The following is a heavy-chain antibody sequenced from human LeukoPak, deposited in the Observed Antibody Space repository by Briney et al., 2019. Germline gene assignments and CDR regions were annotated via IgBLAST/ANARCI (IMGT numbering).Heavy chain of an antibody. D-gene: IGHD3-3*01. J-gene: IGHJ4*02. Sequence: TGGSLRLSCAASGFTFSSYDMHWVRQAPGKGLEWVAFIRYDGSNKYYADSVKGRFTISRDNSKNTLYLQMNSLRAEDTAVYYCARVWSGYSNSDYWGQGTLVTVSA. CDR2: IRYDGSNK. CDR1: GFTFSSYD. V-gene: IGHV3-30*02. CDR3: ARVWSGYSNSDY.